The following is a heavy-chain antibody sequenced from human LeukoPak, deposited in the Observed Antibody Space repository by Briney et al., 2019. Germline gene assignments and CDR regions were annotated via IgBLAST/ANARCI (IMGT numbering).Heavy chain of an antibody. D-gene: IGHD3-3*01. CDR2: VHLDGRT. Sequence: SSETLSLTCGVSGGSVINTNWWTWVRQPPGKGLEWIGEVHLDGRTNYNPSLESRLTMSVDVSENQVSLKLTSVTAADTAVYYCAREGGFYRPLYYSDQGTLVTVSS. V-gene: IGHV4-4*02. J-gene: IGHJ4*02. CDR1: GGSVINTNW. CDR3: AREGGFYRPLYY.